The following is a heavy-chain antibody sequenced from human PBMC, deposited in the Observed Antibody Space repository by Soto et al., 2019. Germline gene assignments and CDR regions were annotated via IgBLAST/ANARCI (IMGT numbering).Heavy chain of an antibody. CDR2: IYYSGST. CDR3: ARGITMVRDRFYFDY. Sequence: QVQLQESGPGLVKPSEALSLPCTVSGGSISSYYWSWIRQPPGKGLEWIGYIYYSGSTNYNPSLKSRVTISVDTSKNQFSLKLSSVTAADTAVYYCARGITMVRDRFYFDYWGQGTLVTVSS. J-gene: IGHJ4*02. CDR1: GGSISSYY. V-gene: IGHV4-59*01. D-gene: IGHD3-10*01.